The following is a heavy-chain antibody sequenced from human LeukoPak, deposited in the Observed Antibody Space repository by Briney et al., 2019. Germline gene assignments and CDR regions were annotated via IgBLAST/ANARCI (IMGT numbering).Heavy chain of an antibody. J-gene: IGHJ4*03. D-gene: IGHD2-15*01. CDR2: VSADSVNT. V-gene: IGHV1-18*01. CDR1: GYTFSNYG. CDR3: ARDGCSGDSGDFDY. Sequence: GASVKVSCKASGYTFSNYGVTWVRQAPGHGLEWMGWVSADSVNTNYVQKFQGRVTMTTDISTSTAYMELRNLRSDDKAVYYCARDGCSGDSGDFDYCGHGTLGTLSS.